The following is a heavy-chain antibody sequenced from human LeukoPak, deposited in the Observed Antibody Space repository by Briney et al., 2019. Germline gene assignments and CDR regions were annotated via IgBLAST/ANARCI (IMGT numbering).Heavy chain of an antibody. V-gene: IGHV3-9*01. CDR2: ISWNSGSV. J-gene: IGHJ5*02. D-gene: IGHD3-16*01. CDR1: GFTFDDYA. CDR3: AKLRRGEGFDP. Sequence: HPGRSLRLSCAASGFTFDDYAMHWVRQAPGKGLEWVSGISWNSGSVGYADSVKGRFTISRDNSKNTLYLQMNSLRAEDTAVYYCAKLRRGEGFDPWGQGTLVTVSS.